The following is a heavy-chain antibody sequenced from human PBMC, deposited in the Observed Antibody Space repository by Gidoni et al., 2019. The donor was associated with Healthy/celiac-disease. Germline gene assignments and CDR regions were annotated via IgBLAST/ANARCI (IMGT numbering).Heavy chain of an antibody. CDR3: AKVPAAMRNYFDY. J-gene: IGHJ4*02. D-gene: IGHD2-2*01. CDR1: GFTFSSYG. V-gene: IGHV3-30*18. CDR2: ISYDGSNQ. Sequence: CPASGFTFSSYGMHWVRQAPGKGLEWVAVISYDGSNQYYADSVKGRFTISRDNSKNTLYLQMNSLRAEDTAVYYCAKVPAAMRNYFDYWGQGTLVTVSS.